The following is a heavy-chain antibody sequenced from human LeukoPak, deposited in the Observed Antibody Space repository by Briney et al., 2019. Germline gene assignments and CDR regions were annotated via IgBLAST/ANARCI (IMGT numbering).Heavy chain of an antibody. CDR1: GGSISSSSCY. CDR2: IYYSGST. CDR3: ASPRFGTYYYFYMDV. J-gene: IGHJ6*03. V-gene: IGHV4-39*01. Sequence: SETLSLTCTVSGGSISSSSCYWGWIRQPPGKGLEWIGSIYYSGSTYYNPSLKSRVTISVDTSKNQFSLKLSSVTAADTAMYYCASPRFGTYYYFYMDVWGKGTTVTVSS. D-gene: IGHD3-16*01.